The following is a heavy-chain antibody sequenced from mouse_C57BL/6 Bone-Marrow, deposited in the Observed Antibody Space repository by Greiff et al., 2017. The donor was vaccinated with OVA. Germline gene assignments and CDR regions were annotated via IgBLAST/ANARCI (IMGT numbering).Heavy chain of an antibody. CDR3: ARYGRDY. V-gene: IGHV1-50*01. J-gene: IGHJ4*01. CDR2: IDPSDSYT. Sequence: VQLQQPGAELVKPGASVKLSCKASGYTFTSYWMQWVKQRPGQGLEWIGEIDPSDSYTNYNQKFKGKATLTVDTSSSTAYMQLSSLTSEDSAVYYCARYGRDYWGQGTSVTVSS. CDR1: GYTFTSYW.